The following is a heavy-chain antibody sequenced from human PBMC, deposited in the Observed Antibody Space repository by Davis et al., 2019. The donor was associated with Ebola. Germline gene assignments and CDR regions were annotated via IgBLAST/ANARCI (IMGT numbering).Heavy chain of an antibody. D-gene: IGHD3-3*01. V-gene: IGHV1-58*01. Sequence: SVKVSCKASGFTFTSSAVQWVRQARGQRLEWIGWIVVGSGNTNYAQKLQGRVTMTRDTSTSTVYMELSSLRSEDTAVYYCARARFPPGVVIISYYYYYMDVWGKGTTVTVSS. CDR1: GFTFTSSA. CDR2: IVVGSGNT. CDR3: ARARFPPGVVIISYYYYYMDV. J-gene: IGHJ6*03.